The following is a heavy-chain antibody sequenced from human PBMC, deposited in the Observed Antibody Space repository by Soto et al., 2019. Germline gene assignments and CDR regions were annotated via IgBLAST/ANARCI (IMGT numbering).Heavy chain of an antibody. J-gene: IGHJ4*02. CDR1: GFTFSSYG. V-gene: IGHV3-30*18. Sequence: GGSLRLSCAASGFTFSSYGMHWVRQAPGKGLEWVAVISYDGSNKYYADSVKGRFTISRDNSKNTLYLQMNSLRAEDTAVYYCAKGVDDYGDFFDYWGQGTLVTVSS. CDR2: ISYDGSNK. CDR3: AKGVDDYGDFFDY. D-gene: IGHD4-17*01.